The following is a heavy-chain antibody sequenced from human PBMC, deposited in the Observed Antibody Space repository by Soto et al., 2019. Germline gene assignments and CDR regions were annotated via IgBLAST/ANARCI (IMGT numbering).Heavy chain of an antibody. D-gene: IGHD6-13*01. V-gene: IGHV1-69*13. Sequence: GASVKVSCKASGGTFSSYRINWVRQAPGQGLEWVGGIVPIYRTADYAQKFQGRVTITADESARTSYMELRSLKSQDTAVYYCVSDSGAKSSSTWGHGPLGTGSS. J-gene: IGHJ4*01. CDR2: IVPIYRTA. CDR1: GGTFSSYR. CDR3: VSDSGAKSSST.